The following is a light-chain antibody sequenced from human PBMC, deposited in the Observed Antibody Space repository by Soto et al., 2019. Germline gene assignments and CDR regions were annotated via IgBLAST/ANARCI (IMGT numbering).Light chain of an antibody. J-gene: IGLJ2*01. CDR2: AVS. V-gene: IGLV2-8*01. CDR3: QSYDSSLSEGV. CDR1: SSDVGGYNY. Sequence: QSALTQPPSASGSPGQSVTISCTGTSSDVGGYNYVSWYQQHPGKAPKLMIYAVSERPSGVPDRFSGSKSGNTASLTVSGLQAEDEADYYCQSYDSSLSEGVFGGGTQLTVL.